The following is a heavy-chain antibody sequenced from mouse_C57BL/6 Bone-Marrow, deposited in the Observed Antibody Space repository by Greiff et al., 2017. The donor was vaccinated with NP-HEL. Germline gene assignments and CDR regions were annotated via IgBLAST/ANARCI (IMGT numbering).Heavy chain of an antibody. V-gene: IGHV1-54*01. D-gene: IGHD1-1*01. CDR3: ARSGIYYYGSRGFDY. CDR2: INPGSGGT. Sequence: QVQLQQSGAELVRPGTSVKVSCKASGYAFTNYLIEWVKQRPGQGLEWIGVINPGSGGTNYNEKFKGKATLTADKSSSTAYMQLSSLTSEDSAVYFCARSGIYYYGSRGFDYWGQGTTLTVSS. CDR1: GYAFTNYL. J-gene: IGHJ2*01.